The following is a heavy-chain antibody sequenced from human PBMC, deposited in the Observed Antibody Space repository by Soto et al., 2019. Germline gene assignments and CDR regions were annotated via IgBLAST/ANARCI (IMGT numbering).Heavy chain of an antibody. D-gene: IGHD2-21*01. Sequence: EVELLESGGGLVQPGGSLRLSCKASGFMFNNSAMTWVRQAPGQGLQWVASVSDNGGSRGGTYYADSVKGRFTISRDNSKNTLYLHLDSLTGADTAVYYCARSKAVVIAALDIWGQGTMVTVSS. CDR1: GFMFNNSA. J-gene: IGHJ3*02. V-gene: IGHV3-23*01. CDR2: VSDNGGSRGGT. CDR3: ARSKAVVIAALDI.